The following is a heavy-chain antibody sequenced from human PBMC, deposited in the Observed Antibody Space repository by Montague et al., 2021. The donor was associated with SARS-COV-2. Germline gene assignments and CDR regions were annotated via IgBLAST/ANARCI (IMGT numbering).Heavy chain of an antibody. D-gene: IGHD3-10*01. J-gene: IGHJ6*02. V-gene: IGHV4-4*08. CDR1: GVSVTDYH. CDR3: VRDRPRSYYYDSGTYTWGGYGMDV. Sequence: SETLSLTCTVSGVSVTDYHWSWIRQPPGKGLEWVGDVLYNKGTNFNPSLKSRVAISVDTSKNQFSLRLTSVTAADTAFYYCVRDRPRSYYYDSGTYTWGGYGMDVWGQGTTVAVSS. CDR2: VLYNKGT.